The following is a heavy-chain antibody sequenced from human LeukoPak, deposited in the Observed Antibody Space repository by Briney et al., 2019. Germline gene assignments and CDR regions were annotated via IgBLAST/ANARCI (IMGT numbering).Heavy chain of an antibody. D-gene: IGHD3-3*01. CDR2: IYYSGST. Sequence: SETLSLTCTVSGGSISSYCWSWIRQPPGKGLEWIGYIYYSGSTNYNPSLKSRVTISVDTSKNQFSLKLSSVTAADTAVYYCARATSFGVVTPFGYWGQGTLVTVSS. CDR3: ARATSFGVVTPFGY. V-gene: IGHV4-59*01. J-gene: IGHJ4*02. CDR1: GGSISSYC.